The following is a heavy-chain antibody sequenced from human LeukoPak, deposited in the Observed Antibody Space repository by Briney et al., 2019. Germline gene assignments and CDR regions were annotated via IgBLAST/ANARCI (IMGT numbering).Heavy chain of an antibody. V-gene: IGHV5-51*01. D-gene: IGHD5-12*01. CDR1: GSRFTSYW. CDR2: IYPGDSDT. CDR3: ARSDKDSGYDLFDY. Sequence: GESLQISCQGSGSRFTSYWIGWVRQMPGKGLEWMGIIYPGDSDTRYSPSFQGQVTISADKSISTAYLQWSSLNASDTAMYYCARSDKDSGYDLFDYWGQGTLVTVSS. J-gene: IGHJ4*02.